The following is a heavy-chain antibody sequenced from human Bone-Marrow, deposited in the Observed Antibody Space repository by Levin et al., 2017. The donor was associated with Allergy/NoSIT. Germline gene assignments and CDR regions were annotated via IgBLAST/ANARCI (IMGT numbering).Heavy chain of an antibody. D-gene: IGHD2-15*01. CDR1: GFTFSSYS. CDR2: ISSSSSYI. V-gene: IGHV3-21*01. CDR3: ARNGGGSSDY. J-gene: IGHJ4*02. Sequence: GESLKISCAASGFTFSSYSMNWVRQAPGKGLEWVSSISSSSSYIYYADSVKGRFTISRDNAKNSLYLQMNSLRAEDTAVYYCARNGGGSSDYWGQGTLVTVSS.